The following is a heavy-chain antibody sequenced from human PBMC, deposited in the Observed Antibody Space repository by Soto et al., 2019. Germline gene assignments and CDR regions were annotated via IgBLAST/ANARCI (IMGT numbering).Heavy chain of an antibody. D-gene: IGHD3-3*02. CDR1: GDSIISSDFY. J-gene: IGHJ5*02. CDR3: ARHSLALRKNNWFDP. CDR2: IFYLGSS. Sequence: KPSETLSLTCTVSGDSIISSDFYWGWVRQPPGKGLEWIGSIFYLGSSYHNPSLKSRVTMSVDTSKNQFSLRLRSVTAADTALYFCARHSLALRKNNWFDPWGQGIMVTVSS. V-gene: IGHV4-39*01.